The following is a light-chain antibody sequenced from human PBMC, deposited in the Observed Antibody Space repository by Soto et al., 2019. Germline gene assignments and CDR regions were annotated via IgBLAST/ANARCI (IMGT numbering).Light chain of an antibody. J-gene: IGLJ2*01. V-gene: IGLV4-69*01. CDR2: LNSDGSH. CDR3: QTWGTGSVV. Sequence: QSVLTQSPSASASLGASVKLTCTLSSGHSSYVIAWHQQQPEKGPRYLMNLNSDGSHIKGDGIPDRFSGSSSGAERYLTISRLQSEDEADYYCQTWGTGSVVFGGGTKLTVL. CDR1: SGHSSYV.